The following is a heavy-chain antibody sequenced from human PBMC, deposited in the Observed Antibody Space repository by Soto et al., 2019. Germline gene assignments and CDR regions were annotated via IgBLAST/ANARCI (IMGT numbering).Heavy chain of an antibody. CDR1: GFTFSSYA. D-gene: IGHD6-19*01. V-gene: IGHV3-21*01. CDR3: ARDLALAGNY. CDR2: ISCTSSYT. Sequence: GGSLRLSCAASGFTFSSYAMNWVRQTPGKGLEWVPSISCTSSYTHYSDSVKGRFTISRDNANNSLFLQMNSLRAEDTATYYCARDLALAGNYWGQGVLVTVSS. J-gene: IGHJ4*02.